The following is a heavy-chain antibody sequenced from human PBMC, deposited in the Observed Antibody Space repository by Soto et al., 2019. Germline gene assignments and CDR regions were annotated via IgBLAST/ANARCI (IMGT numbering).Heavy chain of an antibody. J-gene: IGHJ4*02. D-gene: IGHD6-19*01. CDR3: ARAVAVPADFDY. CDR2: INAGNGNT. V-gene: IGHV1-3*01. CDR1: GYTFTGYA. Sequence: GASVTVCCKASGYTFTGYAIHWVRQAPGQRLEWMGWINAGNGNTKYSQKFQGRVTITRDTSASTAYMELSSLRSEDTAVYYCARAVAVPADFDYWGQGTLVTVSS.